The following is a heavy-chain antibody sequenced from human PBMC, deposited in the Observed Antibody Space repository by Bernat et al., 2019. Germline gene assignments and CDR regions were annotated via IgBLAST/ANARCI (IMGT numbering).Heavy chain of an antibody. J-gene: IGHJ6*03. CDR2: IWYDGSNK. CDR3: ARVEYSSSYYMDV. Sequence: QVQLVESGGGVVQPGRSLRLSCAASGFTFSSYGMHWVRQAPGKGLEWVAVIWYDGSNKYYADSVKGRFTISRDNSKNTLYLQMNSLRAEDTAVYYCARVEYSSSYYMDVWGKGTTVTVSS. V-gene: IGHV3-33*01. CDR1: GFTFSSYG. D-gene: IGHD6-6*01.